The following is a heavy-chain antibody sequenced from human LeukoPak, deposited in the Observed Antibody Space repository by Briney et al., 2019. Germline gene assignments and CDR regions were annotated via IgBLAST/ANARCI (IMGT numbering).Heavy chain of an antibody. CDR3: ARITDRTIFGEIMHGFDI. CDR1: GDSINNNNYY. Sequence: SETLSLTCTVSGDSINNNNYYWGWIRPPQGKGLEWIGNIYYNGWSDYSPSLKSRGTISVDTSNNQFSLKLSSVTAADTDVYYCARITDRTIFGEIMHGFDIWGQGTPVTVSS. D-gene: IGHD3-3*01. CDR2: IYYNGWS. J-gene: IGHJ3*02. V-gene: IGHV4-39*01.